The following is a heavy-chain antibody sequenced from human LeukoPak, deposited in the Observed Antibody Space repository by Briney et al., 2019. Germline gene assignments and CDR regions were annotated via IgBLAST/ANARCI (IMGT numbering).Heavy chain of an antibody. V-gene: IGHV4-30-2*05. CDR2: IYHSGST. J-gene: IGHJ4*02. Sequence: SETLSLTCAVSGGSISSGGYSWSWIRQPPGKGLEWIGYIYHSGSTYYNPSLKSRVTISVDTSKNQFSLKLSSVTAADTAVYYCARDGKTGTRYWGQGTLVTVSS. D-gene: IGHD1-7*01. CDR1: GGSISSGGYS. CDR3: ARDGKTGTRY.